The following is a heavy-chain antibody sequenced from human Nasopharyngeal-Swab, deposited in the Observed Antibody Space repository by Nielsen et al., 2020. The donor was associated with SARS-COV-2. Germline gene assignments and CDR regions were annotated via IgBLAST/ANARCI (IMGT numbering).Heavy chain of an antibody. J-gene: IGHJ6*02. D-gene: IGHD3-10*01. CDR3: ARHRGIYYYCYGMDV. V-gene: IGHV4-39*01. CDR2: IYYSGST. CDR1: GGSISSSSYY. Sequence: GSLRLSRTVSGGSISSSSYYWGWIRQPPGKGLEWIGSIYYSGSTYYNPSLKSRVTISVDTSKNQFSLKLSSVTAADTAVYYCARHRGIYYYCYGMDVWGQGTTVTVSS.